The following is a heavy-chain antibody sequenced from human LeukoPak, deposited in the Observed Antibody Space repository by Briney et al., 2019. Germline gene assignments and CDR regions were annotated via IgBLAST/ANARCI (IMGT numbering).Heavy chain of an antibody. CDR2: IYYSGST. CDR1: GGSISSYY. D-gene: IGHD5-12*01. CDR3: ARARRGYFDY. J-gene: IGHJ4*02. Sequence: SETLSLTCTVSGGSISSYYWSWIRQPPGKGLEWIGYIYYSGSTNYNPSLKSRVIISVDTSKNQFSLKLSSVTAADTAVYYCARARRGYFDYWGQGTLVTVSS. V-gene: IGHV4-59*01.